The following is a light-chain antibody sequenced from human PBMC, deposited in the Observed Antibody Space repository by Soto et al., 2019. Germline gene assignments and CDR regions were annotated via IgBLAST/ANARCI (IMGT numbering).Light chain of an antibody. V-gene: IGKV3-20*01. CDR3: QQYATSPIISPIT. CDR1: QSVTSNY. CDR2: AAS. Sequence: EIVLTQSPGTLSLSPGERATLSCRASQSVTSNYLAWYQQKPGQAPRLLICAASNRATGIPDRFSGSGSGTDFTLTISRLEPEDFAVYYCQQYATSPIISPITFGQGTRLEIK. J-gene: IGKJ5*01.